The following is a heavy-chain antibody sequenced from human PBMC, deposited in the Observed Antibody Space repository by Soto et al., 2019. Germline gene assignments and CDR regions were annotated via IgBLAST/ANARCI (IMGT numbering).Heavy chain of an antibody. CDR2: IGSSGGNT. D-gene: IGHD2-15*01. CDR1: GFTFSSYT. Sequence: VQLLESGGGLVQPGGSLRLSCAASGFTFSSYTMTWVRQAPGKGLEWVAAIGSSGGNTDYADSVKGRFTISRDNSKNTLYLQMSSLRAEDTAVYYCAKDGGSSYYYYMDVWGKGTTLTVSS. CDR3: AKDGGSSYYYYMDV. V-gene: IGHV3-23*01. J-gene: IGHJ6*03.